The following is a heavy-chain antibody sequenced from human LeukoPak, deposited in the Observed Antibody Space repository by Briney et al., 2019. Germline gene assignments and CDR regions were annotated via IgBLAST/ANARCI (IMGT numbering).Heavy chain of an antibody. J-gene: IGHJ4*02. CDR3: ARGWRGTFYAFDY. V-gene: IGHV3-11*01. D-gene: IGHD3-16*01. CDR1: GFTFNDYY. Sequence: PGGSLRLSCEASGFTFNDYYMSWIRQAPGKGLEWISYISTSGRTIYYADSVRGRFTISRDDAKNSLFLQMNSLRVEDTAVYYCARGWRGTFYAFDYWGQGTPATVSS. CDR2: ISTSGRTI.